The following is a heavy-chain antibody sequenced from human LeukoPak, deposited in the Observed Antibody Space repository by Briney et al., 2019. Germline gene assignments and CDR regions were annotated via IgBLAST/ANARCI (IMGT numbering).Heavy chain of an antibody. D-gene: IGHD6-6*01. CDR2: IYTSGST. Sequence: SETLSLTCTVSGGSISSYYWSWIRQPPGKGLEWIGYIYTSGSTNYNPSLKSRVTISVDTSKNQFSLKLSSVTAADTAVYYCARQTYSSSQLDYWGQGTLVTVSP. CDR1: GGSISSYY. J-gene: IGHJ4*02. V-gene: IGHV4-4*09. CDR3: ARQTYSSSQLDY.